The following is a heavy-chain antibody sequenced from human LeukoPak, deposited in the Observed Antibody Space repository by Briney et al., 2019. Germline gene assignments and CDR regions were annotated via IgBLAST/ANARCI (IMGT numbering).Heavy chain of an antibody. CDR2: INDDGSFR. V-gene: IGHV3-74*01. Sequence: GGSLRLSCAASGITFSGAWMHWVRQAPGKGLVWVSRINDDGSFRRYANSVKGRFTISRDNAKNSLYLQMNSLRAEDTAVYYCARDPPLLWFGESPRYFDYWGQGTLVTVSS. CDR3: ARDPPLLWFGESPRYFDY. D-gene: IGHD3-10*01. CDR1: GITFSGAW. J-gene: IGHJ4*02.